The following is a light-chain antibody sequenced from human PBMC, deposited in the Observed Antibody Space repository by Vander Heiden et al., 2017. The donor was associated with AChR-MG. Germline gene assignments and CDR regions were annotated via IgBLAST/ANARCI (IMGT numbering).Light chain of an antibody. V-gene: IGKV3D-15*01. J-gene: IGKJ3*01. CDR1: QSVSSN. CDR2: GAS. CDR3: QQYKNGHPVFFT. Sequence: EIVMTQSPATLSVSPGERATLSCRASQSVSSNLAWYQQKPGQAPRLLIYGASTRATGIPARFSGSGYGKEFTLTISSLQSEEFAVYYCQQYKNGHPVFFTFGHGTKVDIK.